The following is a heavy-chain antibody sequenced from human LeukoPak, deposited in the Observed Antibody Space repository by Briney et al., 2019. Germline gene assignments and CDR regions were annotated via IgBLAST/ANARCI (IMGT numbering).Heavy chain of an antibody. J-gene: IGHJ4*02. V-gene: IGHV4-38-2*02. CDR3: AIMYSSSWYYFDY. Sequence: SETLSLTCTVYGYSISSGYYWGWIRQPPGKGLEWIGSIYHSGSTYYNPSLKSRVTISVDTSKNQFSLKLSSVTAADTAVYYCAIMYSSSWYYFDYWGQGTLVTVSS. CDR2: IYHSGST. CDR1: GYSISSGYY. D-gene: IGHD6-13*01.